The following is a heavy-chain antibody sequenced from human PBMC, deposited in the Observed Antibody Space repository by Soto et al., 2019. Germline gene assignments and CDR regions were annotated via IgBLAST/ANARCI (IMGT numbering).Heavy chain of an antibody. J-gene: IGHJ4*02. V-gene: IGHV2-5*02. CDR2: IYWDNDK. CDR3: AHRLCDSTCYWDVGFFHY. CDR1: GFSLSTSGVG. D-gene: IGHD2-15*01. Sequence: QITLKESGPTLLKPTQTLTLTCTFSGFSLSTSGVGVGWIRQPPGKALECLALIYWDNDKRYSPSLKSRLSVTTDTSKNQLVLTMTNMDPGDTGTYYCAHRLCDSTCYWDVGFFHYWGQGILVTVSS.